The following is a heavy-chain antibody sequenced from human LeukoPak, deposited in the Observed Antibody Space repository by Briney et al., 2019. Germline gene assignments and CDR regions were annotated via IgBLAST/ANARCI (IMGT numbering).Heavy chain of an antibody. D-gene: IGHD5-18*01. V-gene: IGHV3-30*04. CDR3: ARETKVDTAMVINPRNDY. CDR2: ISYDGSNK. J-gene: IGHJ4*02. Sequence: PGGSLRLSCAASGFTFSNYAIHWVRQAPGKGLEWVAVISYDGSNKYYADSVKGRFTISRDNSKNTLYLQMNSLRAEDTAVYYCARETKVDTAMVINPRNDYWGQGTLVTVSS. CDR1: GFTFSNYA.